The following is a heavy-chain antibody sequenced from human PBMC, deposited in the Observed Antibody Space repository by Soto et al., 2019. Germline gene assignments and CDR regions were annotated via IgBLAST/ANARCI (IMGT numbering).Heavy chain of an antibody. J-gene: IGHJ4*02. CDR1: GFTFTDYA. CDR2: IDASGGYT. CDR3: AKDHRH. V-gene: IGHV3-23*01. Sequence: GGSLRLSCAASGFTFTDYAMSWVRQAPGKGLEWVSLIDASGGYTYYADSVKGRFTISRDNSKNTLYLQMNSLRAEDTAVYYCAKDHRHWGQGTLVTVSS.